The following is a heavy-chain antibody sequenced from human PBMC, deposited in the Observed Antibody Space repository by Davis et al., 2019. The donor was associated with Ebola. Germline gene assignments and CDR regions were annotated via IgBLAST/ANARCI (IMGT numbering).Heavy chain of an antibody. Sequence: GESLKISCKGSGYSFTNFWISWVRQTPGKGLEWMGRIDPSDTYTRYSPSFQDRVTISVDRSNNTAYVQWSSLRASDTAMYYCAMHHCSSTSCPLKWGQGTLVTVSS. CDR1: GYSFTNFW. D-gene: IGHD2-2*01. CDR3: AMHHCSSTSCPLK. CDR2: IDPSDTYT. J-gene: IGHJ4*02. V-gene: IGHV5-10-1*01.